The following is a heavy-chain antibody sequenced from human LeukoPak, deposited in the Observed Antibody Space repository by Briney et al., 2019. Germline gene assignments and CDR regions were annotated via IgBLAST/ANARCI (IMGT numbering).Heavy chain of an antibody. Sequence: SLRLSCAASGFTFDDYAMHWARQAPGKGLEWVSGISWNSGSIGYADSVKGRFTISRDNAKNSLYLQMNSLRAEDTALYYCAKDAQIAAEDYFDYWGQGTLVTVSS. CDR3: AKDAQIAAEDYFDY. CDR1: GFTFDDYA. J-gene: IGHJ4*02. CDR2: ISWNSGSI. D-gene: IGHD6-25*01. V-gene: IGHV3-9*01.